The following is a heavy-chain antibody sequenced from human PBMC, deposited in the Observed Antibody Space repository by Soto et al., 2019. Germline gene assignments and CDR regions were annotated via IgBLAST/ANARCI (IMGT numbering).Heavy chain of an antibody. CDR1: GYTFSGFY. CDR2: INPNSGGT. V-gene: IGHV1-2*02. CDR3: ASAAVTGTAGLDF. Sequence: ASVKVSCKASGYTFSGFYMHWVRQAPGQGLEWMGWINPNSGGTKSAEKFQGRVTMTRDTSISTAYMELSRLTPDDTAVYYCASAAVTGTAGLDFWGQGTQVTVSS. D-gene: IGHD6-19*01. J-gene: IGHJ4*02.